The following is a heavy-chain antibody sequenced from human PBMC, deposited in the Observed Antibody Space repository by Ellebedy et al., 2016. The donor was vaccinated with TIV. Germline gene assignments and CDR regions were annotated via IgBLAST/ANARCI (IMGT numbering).Heavy chain of an antibody. CDR3: AKEAGRTGSQETAR. D-gene: IGHD6-6*01. CDR1: GFSFSHYG. Sequence: GGSLRLSXAASGFSFSHYGMHWVRQAPGKGLEWLAVISYDGSNKNYADSVKGRFTISRDNSKNTLFLQMNSLRIEDTAVYYCAKEAGRTGSQETARWGQGNLVTVSS. CDR2: ISYDGSNK. V-gene: IGHV3-30*18. J-gene: IGHJ4*02.